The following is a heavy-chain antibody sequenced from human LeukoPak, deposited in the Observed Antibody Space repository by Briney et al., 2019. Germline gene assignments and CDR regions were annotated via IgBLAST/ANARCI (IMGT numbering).Heavy chain of an antibody. Sequence: GGSLTLSCAASGFTFSSYSMNWVRQAPGKGLEWVSSISSSSSYIYYADSVKGRFTISRDNAKNSLYLQMNSLRAEDTAVYYCARSSTGTTGSTLGYWGQGTLVTVSS. V-gene: IGHV3-21*01. CDR2: ISSSSSYI. D-gene: IGHD1-1*01. J-gene: IGHJ4*02. CDR1: GFTFSSYS. CDR3: ARSSTGTTGSTLGY.